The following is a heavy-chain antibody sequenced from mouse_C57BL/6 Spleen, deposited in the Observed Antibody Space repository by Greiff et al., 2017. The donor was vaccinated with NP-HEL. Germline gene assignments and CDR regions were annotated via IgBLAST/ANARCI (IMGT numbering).Heavy chain of an antibody. CDR2: ISNGGGST. D-gene: IGHD3-2*02. J-gene: IGHJ3*01. CDR1: GFTFSDYY. V-gene: IGHV5-12*01. CDR3: ARPRDSSGYSFAY. Sequence: EVKLMESGGGLVQPGGSLKLSCAASGFTFSDYYMYWVRQTPEKRLEWVAYISNGGGSTYYPDTVKGRFTISRDNAKNTLYLQMSRLKSEDTAMYYCARPRDSSGYSFAYWGQGTLVTVSA.